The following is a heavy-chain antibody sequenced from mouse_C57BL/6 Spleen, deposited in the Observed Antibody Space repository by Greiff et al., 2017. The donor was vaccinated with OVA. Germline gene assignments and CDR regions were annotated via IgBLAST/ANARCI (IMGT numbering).Heavy chain of an antibody. CDR2: INPNNGGT. CDR3: AREGGGYYGFAY. Sequence: VQLQQSGPELVKPGASVKMSCKASGYTFTDYNMHWVKQSHGKSLEWIGYINPNNGGTSYNQKFKGKATLTVNKSSSTAYMELRSLTSEDSAVYYCAREGGGYYGFAYWGQGTLVTVSA. V-gene: IGHV1-22*01. D-gene: IGHD1-1*01. J-gene: IGHJ3*01. CDR1: GYTFTDYN.